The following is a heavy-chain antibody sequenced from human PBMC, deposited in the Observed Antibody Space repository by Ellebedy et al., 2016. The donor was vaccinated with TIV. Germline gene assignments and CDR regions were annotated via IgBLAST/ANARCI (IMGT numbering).Heavy chain of an antibody. D-gene: IGHD3-10*01. J-gene: IGHJ4*02. CDR1: GGSISSYY. CDR2: IYYSGST. Sequence: MPSETLSLTCTVSGGSISSYYWSWIRQPPGKGLEWIGYIYYSGSTNYNPSLKSRVTIAVDTSKNQFPLKLSPVTAADTAVYYCARLPLGNYGSGSLDYWGQGTLVTVSS. CDR3: ARLPLGNYGSGSLDY. V-gene: IGHV4-59*08.